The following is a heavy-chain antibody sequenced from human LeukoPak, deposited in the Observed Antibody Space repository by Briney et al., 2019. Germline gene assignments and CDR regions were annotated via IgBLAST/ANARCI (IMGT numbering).Heavy chain of an antibody. Sequence: SVRVSFKASGGTFSIYAISWGRQAPGEGGGWRGTIIPILGIANSAQNFQGRLTITAHKSTSTAYIELSSLRSEDTAVYYCARSVATSGYRAFDIWGQGTMVTVSS. V-gene: IGHV1-69*04. CDR1: GGTFSIYA. J-gene: IGHJ3*02. CDR2: IIPILGIA. D-gene: IGHD5-12*01. CDR3: ARSVATSGYRAFDI.